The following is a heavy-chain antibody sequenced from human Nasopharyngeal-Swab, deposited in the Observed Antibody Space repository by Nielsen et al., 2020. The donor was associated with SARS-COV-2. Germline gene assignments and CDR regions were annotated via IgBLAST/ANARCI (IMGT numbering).Heavy chain of an antibody. Sequence: GESLKISCAASGFTFSGYTMHWVRQAPGKGLKWVAVISYDGSNKYYADSVKGRFTISRDISKNTLYLQMNSLRAEDTAVFYCASTPLDSSGYYYAFHYWGRGTLVTVSS. CDR3: ASTPLDSSGYYYAFHY. D-gene: IGHD3-22*01. CDR2: ISYDGSNK. J-gene: IGHJ4*02. CDR1: GFTFSGYT. V-gene: IGHV3-30-3*01.